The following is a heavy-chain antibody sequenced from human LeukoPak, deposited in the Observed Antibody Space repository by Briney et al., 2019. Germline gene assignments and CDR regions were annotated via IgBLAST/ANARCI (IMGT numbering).Heavy chain of an antibody. V-gene: IGHV3-23*01. Sequence: GGPLRLSCADPGFNFRTYAMSWVRQAPGKGLEWVSTITDSGGTSYYADSVKGRFTISRDNSKNSLYLQMSNLRTGDTAVYYCVKSTYSDTSGYFAFDSWGQGSLVTVSA. CDR2: ITDSGGTS. J-gene: IGHJ4*02. CDR3: VKSTYSDTSGYFAFDS. D-gene: IGHD3-22*01. CDR1: GFNFRTYA.